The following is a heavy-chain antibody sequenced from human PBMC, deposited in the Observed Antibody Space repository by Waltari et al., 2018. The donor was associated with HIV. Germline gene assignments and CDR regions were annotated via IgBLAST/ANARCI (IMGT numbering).Heavy chain of an antibody. J-gene: IGHJ6*02. V-gene: IGHV3-64D*06. CDR3: VKEGGYCSGGRCYYYGMDV. Sequence: EVQLVESGGGLVQPGGSLRLSCSAPGFTFSSYAMHWVRQAPGKGLEYVSAISNNGHSTYYADSVKGRFTISRDNSKNTLNLQMSSLRAEDTAVYYCVKEGGYCSGGRCYYYGMDVWGQGTTVTVSS. CDR1: GFTFSSYA. CDR2: ISNNGHST. D-gene: IGHD2-15*01.